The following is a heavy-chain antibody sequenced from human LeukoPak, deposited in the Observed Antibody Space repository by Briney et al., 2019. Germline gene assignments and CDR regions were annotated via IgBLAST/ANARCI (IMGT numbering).Heavy chain of an antibody. V-gene: IGHV3-74*01. CDR1: GFTFSTYW. D-gene: IGHD6-13*01. J-gene: IGHJ4*02. CDR3: ARDGIAAVDFDY. CDR2: VNGDGSST. Sequence: GGSLRLSCAASGFTFSTYWMHWVRQAPGKGLVWVSRVNGDGSSTNYADSVKGRFTISRDNAKNTLYLQMNSLRAEDTAVYYCARDGIAAVDFDYWGQGILVTASS.